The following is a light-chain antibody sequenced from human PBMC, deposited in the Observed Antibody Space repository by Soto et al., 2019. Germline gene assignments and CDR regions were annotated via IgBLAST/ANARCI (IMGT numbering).Light chain of an antibody. CDR2: DVS. V-gene: IGKV1-5*01. J-gene: IGKJ1*01. CDR3: QHYKMYSPWT. Sequence: DIQMTQSPSSLSASVGDRVTIACRASLPISNYLAWYQQRPGKAPKLLIYDVSSLQSGVPSRFSGSGSGTEFTLTISSLQPDDFATYYCQHYKMYSPWTFGQGTKVDIK. CDR1: LPISNY.